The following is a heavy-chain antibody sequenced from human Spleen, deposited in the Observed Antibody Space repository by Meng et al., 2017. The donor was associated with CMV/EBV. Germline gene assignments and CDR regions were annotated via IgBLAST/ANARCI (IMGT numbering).Heavy chain of an antibody. CDR3: AKSPGGNTYGSPDY. J-gene: IGHJ4*02. Sequence: GESLKISCAASGFTFSNYGMSWVRQAPGKGLEWVSVIYSSASKTYYADSVKGRFTISRDDSKNTLYLQMNSLRGEDTAVYYCAKSPGGNTYGSPDYWGQGTLVTVSS. D-gene: IGHD5-18*01. V-gene: IGHV3-23*03. CDR1: GFTFSNYG. CDR2: IYSSASKT.